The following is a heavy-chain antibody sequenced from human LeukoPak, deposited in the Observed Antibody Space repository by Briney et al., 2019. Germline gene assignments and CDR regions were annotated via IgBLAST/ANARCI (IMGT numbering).Heavy chain of an antibody. CDR1: GFTFSNHW. J-gene: IGHJ5*02. Sequence: GGSLRLSCAAPGFTFSNHWMHWVRQGPGKGLVWVSRLNSDGRTTTYADSVKGRFTISRDNAKNTLYLQMNSLRVEDTAVYYCARGSDETVTISGWFDPWGQGTLVTVSS. CDR2: LNSDGRTT. D-gene: IGHD4-17*01. CDR3: ARGSDETVTISGWFDP. V-gene: IGHV3-74*01.